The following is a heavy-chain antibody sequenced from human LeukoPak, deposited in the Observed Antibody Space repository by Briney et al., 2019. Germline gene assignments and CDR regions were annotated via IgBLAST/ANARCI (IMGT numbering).Heavy chain of an antibody. CDR2: IYYSGST. CDR1: GGSISSGDYY. CDR3: ARNQMAFDI. Sequence: SETLSLTCTVSGGSISSGDYYWSWIRQPPGKGLEWIGYIYYSGSTYYNPSLKSRLTISVDTSKNQFSLKLSSVTAADTAVYFCARNQMAFDIWGQGTMVTVSS. J-gene: IGHJ3*02. V-gene: IGHV4-30-4*01.